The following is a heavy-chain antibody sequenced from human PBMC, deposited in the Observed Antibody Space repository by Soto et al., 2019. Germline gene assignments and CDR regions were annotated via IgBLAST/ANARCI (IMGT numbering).Heavy chain of an antibody. V-gene: IGHV1-69*08. Sequence: QVQLVQSGAEVKKPGSSVKVSCKASGGTVSSYTISWVRQAPGQGLEWMGRFIPILDTANYAQKFQGRVTITADKSTSTAYMELRSLRSEDTAVYYCASGRLIAEYFQHWGQGTLVTVSS. D-gene: IGHD6-25*01. CDR2: FIPILDTA. CDR1: GGTVSSYT. J-gene: IGHJ1*01. CDR3: ASGRLIAEYFQH.